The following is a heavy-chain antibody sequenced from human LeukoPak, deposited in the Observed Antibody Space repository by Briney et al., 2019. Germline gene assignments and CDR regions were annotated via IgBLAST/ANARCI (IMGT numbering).Heavy chain of an antibody. V-gene: IGHV3-11*05. CDR2: ISSSSSYT. CDR1: GFTFSDYY. Sequence: GGSLRLSCAASGFTFSDYYMSWIRQVPGKGLEWISYISSSSSYTNYADSVKGRFTISRDNAKNSLYLQMTSLRAEDTAVYYCARVVAVVDTNRRFFDYWGQGTLVTVSS. CDR3: ARVVAVVDTNRRFFDY. D-gene: IGHD2-15*01. J-gene: IGHJ4*02.